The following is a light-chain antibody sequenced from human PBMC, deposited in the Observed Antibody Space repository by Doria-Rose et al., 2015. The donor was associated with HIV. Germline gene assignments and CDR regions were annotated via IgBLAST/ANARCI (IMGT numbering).Light chain of an antibody. V-gene: IGKV3-20*01. Sequence: TQSPGTLSSSPGERATLSCRASQSFSSTYLAWYQQKPGQAPSLLIYDGSTRATGIPDRFSASGSGTDFTLTINGLEPEDFALYYCHQYGTSWTFGQGTKVEI. CDR1: QSFSSTY. CDR2: DGS. CDR3: HQYGTSWT. J-gene: IGKJ1*01.